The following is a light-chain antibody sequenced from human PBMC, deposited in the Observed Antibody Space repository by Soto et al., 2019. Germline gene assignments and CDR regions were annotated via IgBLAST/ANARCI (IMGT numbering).Light chain of an antibody. V-gene: IGKV1-12*01. Sequence: DIQMTQSPSFVSASVGDRVTITCRASQAVSTWLAWYQQKPGDAPKLLIYAASTLQSWVPSRFSGSGSGTDFTLTIRSLQPEDFATYYCQQANSFPRTFGGGTKVEIK. CDR1: QAVSTW. CDR2: AAS. J-gene: IGKJ4*01. CDR3: QQANSFPRT.